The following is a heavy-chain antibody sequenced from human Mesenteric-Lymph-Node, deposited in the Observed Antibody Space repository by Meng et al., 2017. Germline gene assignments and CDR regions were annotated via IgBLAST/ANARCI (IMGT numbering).Heavy chain of an antibody. Sequence: VQLVASGGGLVKPGESLRLSCAASGFTFSKAWMNWVRQAPGKGLEWVARIKSKTDGGTTDYAAPVKGRFTISRDDSKNTLYLQMSSLKPEDTAVYFCSTGKYPSSLQFWGQGTLVTVSS. D-gene: IGHD6-13*01. V-gene: IGHV3-15*01. CDR1: GFTFSKAW. CDR3: STGKYPSSLQF. CDR2: IKSKTDGGTT. J-gene: IGHJ1*01.